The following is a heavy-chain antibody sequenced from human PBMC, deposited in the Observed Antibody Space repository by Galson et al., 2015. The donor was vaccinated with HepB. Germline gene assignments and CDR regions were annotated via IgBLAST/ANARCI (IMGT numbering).Heavy chain of an antibody. J-gene: IGHJ6*03. CDR1: GFAFSSYN. Sequence: SLRLSCAASGFAFSSYNMNWVRQAPGKGLEWVSFISSGSSSIYYADSVKGRFTISRDNSKNTLYLQMGSLRAEDMAVYYCARARLRPRYYYMDVWGKGTTVTVSS. D-gene: IGHD4-17*01. V-gene: IGHV3-48*01. CDR3: ARARLRPRYYYMDV. CDR2: ISSGSSSI.